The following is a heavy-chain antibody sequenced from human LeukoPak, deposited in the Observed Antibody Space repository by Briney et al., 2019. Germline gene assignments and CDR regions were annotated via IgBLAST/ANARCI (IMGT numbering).Heavy chain of an antibody. CDR2: IIPIFGTA. CDR3: ARDRRHGDYDEY. CDR1: GGTFSNYA. V-gene: IGHV1-69*13. J-gene: IGHJ4*02. D-gene: IGHD4-17*01. Sequence: ASVKVSCKASGGTFSNYAVSWVRQAPGQGLEWMGGIIPIFGTANYAQKFQGRVTITADESTSTAYMELSSLRSEDTAVYYCARDRRHGDYDEYWGQGTLVTVSS.